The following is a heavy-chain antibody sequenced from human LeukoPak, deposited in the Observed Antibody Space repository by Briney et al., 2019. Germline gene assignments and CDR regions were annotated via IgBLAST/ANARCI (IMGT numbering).Heavy chain of an antibody. CDR1: GFTFSSYS. CDR2: ISSSSSYI. CDR3: ARDKGRGYCSGGGCYSDY. D-gene: IGHD2-15*01. J-gene: IGHJ4*02. V-gene: IGHV3-21*01. Sequence: GGSLRLSCAASGFTFSSYSMNWVRQAPGKGLEWVSSISSSSSYIYYADSVKGRFTISRDNAKNSLYLQINSLRAEDTAVYYCARDKGRGYCSGGGCYSDYWGQGTLVTVSS.